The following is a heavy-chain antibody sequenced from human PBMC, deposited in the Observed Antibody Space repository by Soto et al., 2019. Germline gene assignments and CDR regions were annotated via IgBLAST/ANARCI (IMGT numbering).Heavy chain of an antibody. J-gene: IGHJ4*02. CDR3: ARGPGRITIFGVVIIPFDY. V-gene: IGHV4-31*03. CDR1: GGSISSGGYY. Sequence: QVQLQESGPGLVKPSQTLSLTCTVSGGSISSGGYYWSWIRQHPGKGLEWIGYIYYSGSTYYNPSLKSRVTISVDTSKSQFSLKLSSVTAADTAVYYCARGPGRITIFGVVIIPFDYWGQGTLVTVSS. D-gene: IGHD3-3*01. CDR2: IYYSGST.